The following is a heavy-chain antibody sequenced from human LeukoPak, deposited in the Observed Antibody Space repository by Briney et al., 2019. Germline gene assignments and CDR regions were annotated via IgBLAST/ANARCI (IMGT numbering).Heavy chain of an antibody. CDR2: IKQDGSEK. V-gene: IGHV3-7*04. Sequence: GGSLRLSCAASGFTFSSYWMSWVRQAPGKGLEWVANIKQDGSEKYHVDSVKGRFTISRDNAKNSLYLQMNSLRAEDTAVYYCARGTVDDPLDYWGQGTLVTVSS. D-gene: IGHD1-14*01. J-gene: IGHJ4*02. CDR1: GFTFSSYW. CDR3: ARGTVDDPLDY.